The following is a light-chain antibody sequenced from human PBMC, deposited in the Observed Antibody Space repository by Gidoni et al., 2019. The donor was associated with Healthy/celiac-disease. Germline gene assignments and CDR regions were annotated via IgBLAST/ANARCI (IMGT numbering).Light chain of an antibody. CDR2: AAS. J-gene: IGKJ3*01. V-gene: IGKV1-27*01. CDR1: QGISNY. CDR3: QQYNSAPPFT. Sequence: DIKMTQSPSSLSASVGDRVTITCRASQGISNYLAWYQQKPRKVPKLLIYAASTLQSGVPSRFSGSGSGTDFTLTISSLQPEDVATYYCQQYNSAPPFTFGPGTKVDIK.